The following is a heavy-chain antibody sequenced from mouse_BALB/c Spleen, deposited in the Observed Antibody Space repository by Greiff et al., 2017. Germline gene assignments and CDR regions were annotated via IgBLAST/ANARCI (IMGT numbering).Heavy chain of an antibody. J-gene: IGHJ2*01. Sequence: VQGVESGAELMKPGASVKISCKATGYTFSSYWIEWVKQRPGHGLEWIGEILHGSGSTNYNEKFKGKATFTADTSSNTAYMQLSSLTSEDSAVYYCATPYYYGSSYAFFDYWGQGTTLTVSS. CDR1: GYTFSSYW. CDR3: ATPYYYGSSYAFFDY. CDR2: ILHGSGST. V-gene: IGHV1-9*01. D-gene: IGHD1-1*01.